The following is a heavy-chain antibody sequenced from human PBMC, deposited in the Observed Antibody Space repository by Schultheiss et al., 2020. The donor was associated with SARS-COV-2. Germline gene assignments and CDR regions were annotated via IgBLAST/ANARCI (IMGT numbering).Heavy chain of an antibody. D-gene: IGHD6-6*01. CDR2: INPNSGGT. J-gene: IGHJ2*01. V-gene: IGHV1-2*02. CDR3: ATSQPIAAPPYWYFDL. Sequence: ASVKVSCKASGYTFTGYYMHWVRQAPGQGLEWMGWINPNSGGTNYAQKFQGRVTMTRDTSISTAYMELSSLRSEDTAVYYCATSQPIAAPPYWYFDLWGRGTLVTVSS. CDR1: GYTFTGYY.